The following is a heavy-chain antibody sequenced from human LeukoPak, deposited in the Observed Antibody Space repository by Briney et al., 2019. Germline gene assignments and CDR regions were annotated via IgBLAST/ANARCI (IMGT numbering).Heavy chain of an antibody. Sequence: GSLRLSCAASGFTFSDYSMNWVRQAPGKGLEWVSYISSTSTTRHYADSVKGRFTISRDNAKNSVFLQMNSLRAEDTAVYYCARGSVAEATRTVYYYTDVWGKGTTVSVCS. J-gene: IGHJ6*03. CDR2: ISSTSTTR. V-gene: IGHV3-48*01. D-gene: IGHD1-14*01. CDR3: ARGSVAEATRTVYYYTDV. CDR1: GFTFSDYS.